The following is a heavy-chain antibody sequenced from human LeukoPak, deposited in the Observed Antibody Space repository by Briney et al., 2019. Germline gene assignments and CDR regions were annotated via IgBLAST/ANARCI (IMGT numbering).Heavy chain of an antibody. D-gene: IGHD6-19*01. Sequence: GGSLGLSCAASGFTFSSYGMHWVRRAPGKGLEWVAFIRYDGSNKYYADSVKARFTLSRDNSKNTMYLQMNTLRAEDTAVYYCATGYSSGWYGRLDYWGQGTLVTVSS. CDR3: ATGYSSGWYGRLDY. CDR1: GFTFSSYG. J-gene: IGHJ4*02. CDR2: IRYDGSNK. V-gene: IGHV3-30*02.